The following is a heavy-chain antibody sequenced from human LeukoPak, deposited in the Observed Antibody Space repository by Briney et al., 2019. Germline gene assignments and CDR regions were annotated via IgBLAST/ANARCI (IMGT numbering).Heavy chain of an antibody. CDR1: GFTFSSYA. J-gene: IGHJ6*02. CDR2: ISYDGSNK. CDR3: ARVLWFGELLSGMDV. Sequence: GGSLRLSCAASGFTFSSYAMHWVRQAPGKGLEWVAVISYDGSNKYYADSVKGRFTISRDNSKNTLYLQMNSLRAEDTAVYYCARVLWFGELLSGMDVWGQGTTVTVSS. D-gene: IGHD3-10*01. V-gene: IGHV3-30-3*01.